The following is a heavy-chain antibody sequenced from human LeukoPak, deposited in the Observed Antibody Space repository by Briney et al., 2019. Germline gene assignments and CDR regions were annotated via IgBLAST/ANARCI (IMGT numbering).Heavy chain of an antibody. Sequence: SETLSLTCTVSGGSISSGGYYWSWIRQPPGKGLEWIGYIYHSGSTYYNPSLKSRVTISVDRSKNQFSLKLSSVTAADTAVYYCAATTVPTPNAFDIWGQGTMVTVSS. CDR1: GGSISSGGYY. V-gene: IGHV4-30-2*01. J-gene: IGHJ3*02. D-gene: IGHD4-17*01. CDR3: AATTVPTPNAFDI. CDR2: IYHSGST.